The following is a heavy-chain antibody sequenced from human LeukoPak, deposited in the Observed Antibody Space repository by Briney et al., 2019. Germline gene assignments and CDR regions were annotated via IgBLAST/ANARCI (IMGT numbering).Heavy chain of an antibody. J-gene: IGHJ3*02. D-gene: IGHD6-13*01. V-gene: IGHV4-28*01. Sequence: SETLSLTCAVSGYSISSTSWWGWIRQPPGKGLEWIGYIYYSGSTYYNPSLKSRVTMSVDTSKNQFSLKLSSVTAADTAIYYCARHRIAAADDAFEIWGQGTMVTVSS. CDR2: IYYSGST. CDR3: ARHRIAAADDAFEI. CDR1: GYSISSTSW.